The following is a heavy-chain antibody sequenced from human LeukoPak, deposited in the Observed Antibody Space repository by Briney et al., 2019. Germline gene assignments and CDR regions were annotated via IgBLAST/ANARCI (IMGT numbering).Heavy chain of an antibody. CDR3: ARARIAVSYFDY. CDR2: VYYTGST. Sequence: SETLSLTCSVSGGSISSYYWSWIRQPAGKGLEWIGYVYYTGSTNHNPSLRSRVTISVDTSNNQFSLKMRSVTAADTAVYYCARARIAVSYFDYWGQGALVTVSS. CDR1: GGSISSYY. J-gene: IGHJ4*02. V-gene: IGHV4-59*01. D-gene: IGHD6-6*01.